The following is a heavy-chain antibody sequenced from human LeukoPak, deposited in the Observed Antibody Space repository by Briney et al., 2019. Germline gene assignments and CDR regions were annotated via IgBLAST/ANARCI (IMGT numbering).Heavy chain of an antibody. CDR1: GFTFSSYW. CDR2: IKQDGSEK. Sequence: GGSLRLSCAASGFTFSSYWMSWVRQAPGKGLEWVANIKQDGSEKYYVDSVKGRFTISRDNAKNSLYLQMNSLRAEDTAVYYCARLGGGHSSSWYDAFDIWGQGTMVTVS. CDR3: ARLGGGHSSSWYDAFDI. V-gene: IGHV3-7*01. J-gene: IGHJ3*02. D-gene: IGHD6-13*01.